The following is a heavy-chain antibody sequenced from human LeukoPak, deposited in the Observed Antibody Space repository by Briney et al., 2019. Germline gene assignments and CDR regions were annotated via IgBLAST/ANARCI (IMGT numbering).Heavy chain of an antibody. V-gene: IGHV1-18*04. D-gene: IGHD3-9*01. CDR2: ISAYNGNT. CDR1: GYTFTSYG. Sequence: ASVKVSCKASGYTFTSYGISWVRQAPGQGLEWMGWISAYNGNTNYAQKLQGRVTMTTDTSTSTAYMELRSVRSDDKAVYYCAMDYDILTGYYIPDYWGQGTLVTVSS. J-gene: IGHJ4*02. CDR3: AMDYDILTGYYIPDY.